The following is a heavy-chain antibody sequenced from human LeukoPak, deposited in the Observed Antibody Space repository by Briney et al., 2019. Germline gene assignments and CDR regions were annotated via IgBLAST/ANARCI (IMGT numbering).Heavy chain of an antibody. Sequence: GGSLRLSCAASGFTFSSYWMHWVRQAPGKGLVWVSRINSEGSYTSYADSVKGRFTISRDNAKNTLSLQMNSLRPEDTAVYYCARGHYSGSESHYNYWGQGTLVTVSS. CDR3: ARGHYSGSESHYNY. J-gene: IGHJ4*02. CDR2: INSEGSYT. D-gene: IGHD3-10*01. CDR1: GFTFSSYW. V-gene: IGHV3-74*01.